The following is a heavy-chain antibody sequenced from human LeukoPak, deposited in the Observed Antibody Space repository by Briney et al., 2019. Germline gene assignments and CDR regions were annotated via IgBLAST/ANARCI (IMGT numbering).Heavy chain of an antibody. CDR2: ISGSGGST. J-gene: IGHJ5*02. CDR1: GSSFSSYA. Sequence: GGYLRFSRVASGSSFSSYAMSWVRQAPGKGLEWVSAISGSGGSTYYADSVKGRFTISRDNSKNTLYLQMNTLRAEDTAVYYCAKPLPGSRGWFDPWGQGTLVTVSS. CDR3: AKPLPGSRGWFDP. D-gene: IGHD3-10*01. V-gene: IGHV3-23*01.